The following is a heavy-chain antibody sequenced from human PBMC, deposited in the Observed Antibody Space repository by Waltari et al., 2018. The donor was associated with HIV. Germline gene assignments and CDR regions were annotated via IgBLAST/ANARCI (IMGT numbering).Heavy chain of an antibody. CDR3: ARDCCDFWSGYSRHYYYGMDV. CDR2: IYYSGST. V-gene: IGHV4-30-4*01. CDR1: GDSISSGDYY. D-gene: IGHD3-3*01. J-gene: IGHJ6*02. Sequence: QVQLQESGPGLVKPSQTLSLTCTVSGDSISSGDYYWSWIRQPPGKGLEWIGYIYYSGSTYYNPSLKSRVTISIDTSKNQFSLKLSSVTAADTAVYYCARDCCDFWSGYSRHYYYGMDVWGQGTTVTVSS.